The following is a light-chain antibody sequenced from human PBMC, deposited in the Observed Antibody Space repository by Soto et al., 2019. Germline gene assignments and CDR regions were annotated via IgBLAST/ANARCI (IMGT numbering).Light chain of an antibody. J-gene: IGLJ2*01. CDR3: SSYTRRKNMV. CDR2: DVS. CDR1: SSDVGGYDF. Sequence: QSALTQPASVSGSPGQSITISCTGSSSDVGGYDFVSWYQQHPGKAPKLMIYDVSNRPSGVSNRFSGSKSGNTASLTISGLQAEDEADYYCSSYTRRKNMVFGGGTKLTVL. V-gene: IGLV2-14*01.